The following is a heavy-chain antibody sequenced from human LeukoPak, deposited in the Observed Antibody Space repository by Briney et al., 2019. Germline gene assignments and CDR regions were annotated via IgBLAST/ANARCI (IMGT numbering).Heavy chain of an antibody. J-gene: IGHJ4*02. V-gene: IGHV3-48*04. CDR3: ARAGVIPY. Sequence: GGSLRLSCAASGFTISSYSMNWVRQAPGKGLEWVSYISSSSSTIYYADSVKGRFTISRDNAKNSLYLQMNSLRAEDTAVYYCARAGVIPYWGQGTLVTVSS. CDR2: ISSSSSTI. CDR1: GFTISSYS. D-gene: IGHD3-16*02.